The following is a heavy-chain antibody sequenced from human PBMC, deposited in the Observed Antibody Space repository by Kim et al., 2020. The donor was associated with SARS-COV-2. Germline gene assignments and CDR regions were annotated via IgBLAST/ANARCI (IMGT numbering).Heavy chain of an antibody. CDR3: ARGFYGGNSS. V-gene: IGHV4-34*01. J-gene: IGHJ4*02. D-gene: IGHD2-21*02. Sequence: TNYNSSLKSRVTISVNTSKNQFSLRLRSVTDAETAVYYCARGFYGGNSSWGQGTLVNVSS. CDR2: T.